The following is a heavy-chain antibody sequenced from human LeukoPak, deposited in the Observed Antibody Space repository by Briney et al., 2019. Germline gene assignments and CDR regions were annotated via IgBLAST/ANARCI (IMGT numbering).Heavy chain of an antibody. Sequence: PGGSLRLSCAASGFTLSNHWMTWVRQVQGRGPEWVANVNRDGSETYYLDSVKGRFTISKDNAKNSLYLQMNSLRAEDTALYHCARNNGMDVWGQGTTVIVSS. CDR3: ARNNGMDV. CDR1: GFTLSNHW. CDR2: VNRDGSET. J-gene: IGHJ6*02. V-gene: IGHV3-7*03.